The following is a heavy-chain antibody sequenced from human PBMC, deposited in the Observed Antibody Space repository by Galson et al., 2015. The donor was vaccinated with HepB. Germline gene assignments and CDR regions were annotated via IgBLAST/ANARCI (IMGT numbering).Heavy chain of an antibody. CDR1: GFTFSSYW. CDR3: ARIYDRGYSGYDRNDAFDI. J-gene: IGHJ3*02. CDR2: IKQDGSEK. V-gene: IGHV3-7*01. D-gene: IGHD5-12*01. Sequence: SLRLSCAASGFTFSSYWMSWVRQAPGKGLEWVANIKQDGSEKYYVDSVKGRFTISRDNAKNSLYLQMNSLRAEDTAVYYCARIYDRGYSGYDRNDAFDIWGQGTMVTVSS.